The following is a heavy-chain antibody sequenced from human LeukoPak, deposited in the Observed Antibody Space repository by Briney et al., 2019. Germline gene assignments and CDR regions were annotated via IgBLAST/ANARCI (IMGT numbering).Heavy chain of an antibody. CDR1: GFTFSSYG. D-gene: IGHD2-15*01. CDR2: ISYDGSNK. J-gene: IGHJ4*02. Sequence: GRSLRLSCAASGFTFSSYGMHWVRQAPGKGLEWVAVISYDGSNKYYADSVKGRFTISRDNSKNTLYLQVNSLRAEDTAAYYCASHPAHYCSGGSCFYPYWGQGTLVTVSS. V-gene: IGHV3-30*03. CDR3: ASHPAHYCSGGSCFYPY.